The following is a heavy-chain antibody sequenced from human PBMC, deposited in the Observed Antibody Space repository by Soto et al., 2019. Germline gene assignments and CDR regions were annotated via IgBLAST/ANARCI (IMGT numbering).Heavy chain of an antibody. Sequence: GASVKVSCKASGGTFSSYAISWVRQAPGQGLEWMGGIIPIFGTANYAQKFQGRATITADESTSTAYMELSSLRSEDTAVYYCARDKGYDSSGYLNWFDPWGQGTLVTVSS. J-gene: IGHJ5*02. V-gene: IGHV1-69*13. CDR3: ARDKGYDSSGYLNWFDP. D-gene: IGHD3-22*01. CDR1: GGTFSSYA. CDR2: IIPIFGTA.